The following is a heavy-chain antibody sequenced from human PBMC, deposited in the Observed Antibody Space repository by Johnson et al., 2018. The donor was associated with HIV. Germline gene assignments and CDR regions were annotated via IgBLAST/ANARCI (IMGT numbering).Heavy chain of an antibody. CDR2: ISGRGGST. V-gene: IGHV3-23*04. CDR3: ASAGYCSGGSCYSGVDAFDI. J-gene: IGHJ3*02. CDR1: GFTFSSYA. Sequence: VQVVESGGGVVQPGGSLRLSCAASGFTFSSYAMSWVRQAPGKGLAWVSVISGRGGSTYYADSVKGRFTISRDNSKNTLYLQMNSLRAGATAVYYCASAGYCSGGSCYSGVDAFDIWGQGTMVTVSS. D-gene: IGHD2-15*01.